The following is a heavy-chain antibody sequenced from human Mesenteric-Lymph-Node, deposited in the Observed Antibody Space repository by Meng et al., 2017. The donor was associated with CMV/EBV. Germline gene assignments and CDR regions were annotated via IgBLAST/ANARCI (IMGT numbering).Heavy chain of an antibody. V-gene: IGHV1-8*01. Sequence: FNSYDINWMRQATGQGLEWMGWMNPKSGDTGYAQEFQGRVTMTRDTSITTAYMELSSLRSEDMAVYFCARAARVRGLVITPDNWFDPWGQGTLVTVSS. CDR1: FNSYD. CDR3: ARAARVRGLVITPDNWFDP. D-gene: IGHD3-10*01. J-gene: IGHJ5*02. CDR2: MNPKSGDT.